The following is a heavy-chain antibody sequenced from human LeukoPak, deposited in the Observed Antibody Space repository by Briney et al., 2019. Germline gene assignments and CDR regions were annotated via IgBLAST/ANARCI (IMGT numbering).Heavy chain of an antibody. CDR1: AYTFTSYA. CDR3: ARDFRYGDYVRPRYYFDY. Sequence: GASVKVSCKASAYTFTSYAMHWVRQAPGQRLEWMGWINAGNGNTKYSQKFQGRVTITRDTSASTAYMELSSLRSEDTAVYYCARDFRYGDYVRPRYYFDYWGQGTLVTVSS. J-gene: IGHJ4*02. CDR2: INAGNGNT. V-gene: IGHV1-3*01. D-gene: IGHD4-17*01.